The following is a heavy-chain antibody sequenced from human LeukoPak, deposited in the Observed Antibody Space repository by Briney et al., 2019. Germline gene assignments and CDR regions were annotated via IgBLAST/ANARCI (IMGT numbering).Heavy chain of an antibody. Sequence: SETLSLTCTVSGGSISSYYWSWLRQPPGKGLEWIGYIYYSGSTNYNPSLKSRVTISVDTSKSRFSQKLSSVTTAETAVYVCARVITILWTGFDGWGQRTLVTASS. D-gene: IGHD3/OR15-3a*01. V-gene: IGHV4-59*01. CDR3: ARVITILWTGFDG. CDR2: IYYSGST. CDR1: GGSISSYY. J-gene: IGHJ5*02.